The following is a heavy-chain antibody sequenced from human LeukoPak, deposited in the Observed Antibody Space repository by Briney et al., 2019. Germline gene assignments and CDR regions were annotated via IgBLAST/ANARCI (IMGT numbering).Heavy chain of an antibody. D-gene: IGHD5-18*01. Sequence: GGSLRLSCGASGFTFSTYWMHWVRQAPGKGLVWVSRFDVDGSTTGYADSVKGRFTISRDNAKNTLYLQMNSLRAEDTAVYYCVRGYTYGLDNWGQGTLVTVSS. V-gene: IGHV3-74*01. CDR2: FDVDGSTT. J-gene: IGHJ4*02. CDR3: VRGYTYGLDN. CDR1: GFTFSTYW.